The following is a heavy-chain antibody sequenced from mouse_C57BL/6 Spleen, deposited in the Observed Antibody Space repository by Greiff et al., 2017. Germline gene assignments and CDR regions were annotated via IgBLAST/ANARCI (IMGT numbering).Heavy chain of an antibody. D-gene: IGHD2-4*01. CDR1: GFNIKNTY. V-gene: IGHV14-3*01. J-gene: IGHJ4*01. CDR2: IDPANGNT. CDR3: AREPLYYDYEDYAMDY. Sequence: EVQLQQSVAELVRPGASVKLSCTASGFNIKNTYMPWVKQRPEQGLEWIGRIDPANGNTKYAPKFQGKATITADTSSNTAYLQLSSLTSEDTAIYYCAREPLYYDYEDYAMDYWGQGTSVTVSS.